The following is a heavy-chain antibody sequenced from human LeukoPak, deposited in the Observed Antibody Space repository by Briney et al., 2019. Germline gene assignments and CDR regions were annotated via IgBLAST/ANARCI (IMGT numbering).Heavy chain of an antibody. CDR2: ISGTGGST. J-gene: IGHJ4*02. Sequence: GGSLRLSCAASVFTFSSYAMSWVRQAPGKGLEWVSAISGTGGSTYYADSVKGRFTISRDYSKNTLYLQMNSLRAEDAAVYYCAKDNKYYYGSGSYYIFDYWGQGTLVTVSS. CDR1: VFTFSSYA. V-gene: IGHV3-23*01. D-gene: IGHD3-10*01. CDR3: AKDNKYYYGSGSYYIFDY.